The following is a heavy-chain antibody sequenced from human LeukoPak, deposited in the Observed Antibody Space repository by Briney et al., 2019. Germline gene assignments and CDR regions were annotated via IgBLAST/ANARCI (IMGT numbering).Heavy chain of an antibody. D-gene: IGHD2-21*02. CDR3: TSWGDTTAEYFQR. CDR2: INPDGRDT. CDR1: GFTFNRCW. Sequence: GGSLRLSCVVSGFTFNRCWMNWVRQAPGKGLEWVAHINPDGRDTYYVDSVKGRFTISRDNAQNSMYLQMNSLRVGDTAVYYCTSWGDTTAEYFQRWGQGTLVTVSS. V-gene: IGHV3-7*01. J-gene: IGHJ1*01.